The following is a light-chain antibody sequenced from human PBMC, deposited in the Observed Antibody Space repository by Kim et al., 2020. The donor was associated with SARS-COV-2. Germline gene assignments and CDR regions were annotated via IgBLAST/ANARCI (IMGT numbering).Light chain of an antibody. V-gene: IGKV3-15*01. CDR3: QQYNNYLT. J-gene: IGKJ3*01. Sequence: SVSPGERATLSCRASQSVSSNLAWYQQKPGQAPRLLIYGVSTRATGIPARFSGSGSGTEFTLTISSLQSEDFAVYYCQQYNNYLTFGPGTKVDIK. CDR1: QSVSSN. CDR2: GVS.